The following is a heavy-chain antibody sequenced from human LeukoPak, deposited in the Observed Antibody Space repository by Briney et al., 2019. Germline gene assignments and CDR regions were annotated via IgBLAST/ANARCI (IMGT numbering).Heavy chain of an antibody. CDR1: GVTLSTYA. CDR3: AKAVRIIDMAFDY. D-gene: IGHD5-24*01. J-gene: IGHJ4*02. V-gene: IGHV3-23*01. CDR2: ISSSGSGDNT. Sequence: PGGSLRLSCAASGVTLSTYAMSWARQAPGKGLEWVSGISSSGSGDNTYYADSVKGRFTISRDSSKNTLFLHMNTLRAEDTAIYYCAKAVRIIDMAFDYWGQGALVTVSS.